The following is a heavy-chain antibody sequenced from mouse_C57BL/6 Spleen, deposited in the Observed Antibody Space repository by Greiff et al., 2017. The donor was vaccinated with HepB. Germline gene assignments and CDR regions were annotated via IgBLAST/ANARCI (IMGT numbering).Heavy chain of an antibody. J-gene: IGHJ4*01. CDR1: GYTFTSYW. CDR3: ASANWDLYAMDY. CDR2: IHPNSGST. V-gene: IGHV1-64*01. Sequence: QVQLQQSGAELVKPGASVKLSCKASGYTFTSYWMHWVKQRPGQGLEWIGMIHPNSGSTNYNEKFKSKATLTVDKSSSTAYMQLSSLTSEDSAVYYCASANWDLYAMDYWGQGTSVTVSS. D-gene: IGHD4-1*02.